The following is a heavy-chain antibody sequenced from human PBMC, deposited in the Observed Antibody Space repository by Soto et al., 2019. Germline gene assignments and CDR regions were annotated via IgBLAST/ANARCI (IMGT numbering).Heavy chain of an antibody. CDR1: GGGNLRDYR. V-gene: IGHV1-69*13. J-gene: IGHJ1*01. CDR3: ATDQLIFGVP. Sequence: ASVKVSCKASGGGNLRDYRTTWVRRAPGQGLEWMGGIIPKLGSANYAQNFQGRVTITADESTDTVYMELSSLRSEDTAVYYCATDQLIFGVPWGQGTLVTVSS. CDR2: IIPKLGSA. D-gene: IGHD3-3*01.